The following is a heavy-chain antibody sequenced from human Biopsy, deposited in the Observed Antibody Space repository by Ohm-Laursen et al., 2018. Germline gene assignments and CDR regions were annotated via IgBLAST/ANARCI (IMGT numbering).Heavy chain of an antibody. CDR3: ARDPLNGHKHFDY. V-gene: IGHV1-2*02. Sequence: ASVKVSCNASSYTFTDYNIHWMRQAPGQGLEWLGYINCKTGATNYAQKFQGTVTMNRDTSISTAYLALGSLRSADTAIYYCARDPLNGHKHFDYWGQGSLVTVSS. CDR1: SYTFTDYN. D-gene: IGHD2-8*01. J-gene: IGHJ4*02. CDR2: INCKTGAT.